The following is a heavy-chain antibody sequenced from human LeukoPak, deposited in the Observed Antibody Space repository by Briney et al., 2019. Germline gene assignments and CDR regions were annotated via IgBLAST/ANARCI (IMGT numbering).Heavy chain of an antibody. CDR2: MYHNGST. V-gene: IGHV4-39*01. D-gene: IGHD1-20*01. J-gene: IGHJ6*03. Sequence: SETLSLTCTVSGGSISSISYYWGWIRQPPGKGLEWIGSMYHNGSTYYNPSLKSRVTISVDTSKNQFSLKLSSVTAADTAVYYCARLITYMDVWGKGTTVTISS. CDR1: GGSISSISYY. CDR3: ARLITYMDV.